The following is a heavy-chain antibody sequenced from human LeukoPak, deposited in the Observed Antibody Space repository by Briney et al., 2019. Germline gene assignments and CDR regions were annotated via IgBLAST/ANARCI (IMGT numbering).Heavy chain of an antibody. CDR3: ARDAAVAGTSGWFDP. CDR2: IYTSGST. D-gene: IGHD6-19*01. Sequence: SQTLSLTCTVSGGSISSGSYYWSWIRQPAGKGLEWIGRIYTSGSTNYNPSLKSRVTISVDTSKNQFSLKLSSVTAADTAVYYCARDAAVAGTSGWFDPWGLGTLVTVSP. CDR1: GGSISSGSYY. V-gene: IGHV4-61*02. J-gene: IGHJ5*02.